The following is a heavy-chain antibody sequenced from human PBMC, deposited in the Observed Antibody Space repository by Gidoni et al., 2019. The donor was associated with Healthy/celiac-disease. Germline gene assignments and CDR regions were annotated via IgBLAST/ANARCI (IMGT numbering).Heavy chain of an antibody. CDR2: IKQDGSEK. V-gene: IGHV3-7*01. D-gene: IGHD6-19*01. CDR1: GFTFSSYW. J-gene: IGHJ4*02. Sequence: EVQLVESGGGLVQPGGSLRLSCAASGFTFSSYWMSWVRQAPGKGLEWVANIKQDGSEKYYVDSVKGRFTISRDNAKNSLYLQMNSLRAEDTAVYYCARFMRGIAVAELAYWGQGTLVTVSS. CDR3: ARFMRGIAVAELAY.